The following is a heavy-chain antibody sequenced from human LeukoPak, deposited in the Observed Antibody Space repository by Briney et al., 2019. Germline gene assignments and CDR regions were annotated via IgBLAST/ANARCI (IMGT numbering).Heavy chain of an antibody. J-gene: IGHJ1*01. CDR1: GFTFSNAW. V-gene: IGHV3-15*01. D-gene: IGHD3-10*01. Sequence: GGSLRLSCAASGFTFSNAWMSWVRQAPGKGLEWVGRIKSKTDSGTTDYAAPAKGRFTISRDDSKDTLYLQMNSLKTEDTAVYYCTTGNYYGSGSYHSAEYFQHWGQGTLVTVSS. CDR2: IKSKTDSGTT. CDR3: TTGNYYGSGSYHSAEYFQH.